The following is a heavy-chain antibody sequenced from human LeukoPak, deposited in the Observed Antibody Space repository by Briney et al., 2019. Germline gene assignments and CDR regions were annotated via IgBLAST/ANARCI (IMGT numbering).Heavy chain of an antibody. CDR3: TGSSVGH. Sequence: GGSLRLSCAASGFTFSGAAMHWVRQASGKGLEWVGHIRGKGNNYATAYTESVKGRFTISRDDSKNTAYLQMNSLKTEDTAVYYCTGSSVGHWGQGTLVTVSS. D-gene: IGHD6-25*01. CDR2: IRGKGNNYAT. CDR1: GFTFSGAA. J-gene: IGHJ1*01. V-gene: IGHV3-73*01.